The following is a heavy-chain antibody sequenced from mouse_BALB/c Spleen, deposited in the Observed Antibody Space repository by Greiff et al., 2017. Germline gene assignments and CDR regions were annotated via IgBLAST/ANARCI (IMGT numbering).Heavy chain of an antibody. CDR3: ARAYYGNSFAY. CDR1: GYTFTSYY. CDR2: IYPGDGST. J-gene: IGHJ3*01. Sequence: VQLQQSGPELVKSGASVKLSCKASGYTFTSYYMHWVKQRPGQGLEWIGWIYPGDGSTKYNQKFKGKATLTADKSSSTAYMQLSSLTSENSAVYFCARAYYGNSFAYWGQGTLVTVSA. V-gene: IGHV1S56*01. D-gene: IGHD2-10*01.